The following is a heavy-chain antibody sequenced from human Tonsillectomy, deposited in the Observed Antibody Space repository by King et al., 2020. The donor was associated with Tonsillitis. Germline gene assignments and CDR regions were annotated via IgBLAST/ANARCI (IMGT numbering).Heavy chain of an antibody. CDR1: GGSISSYY. CDR2: IYYSGST. D-gene: IGHD1-1*01. CDR3: ARSIPVTNDAFDI. J-gene: IGHJ3*02. V-gene: IGHV4-59*01. Sequence: QLQESGPGLVKPSETLSLTCTVSGGSISSYYWSWLRQPPGKGLEWIGYIYYSGSTNYNPSLKSRVTISVDTSKNQFSLKLSSVTAADTAVYYCARSIPVTNDAFDIWGQGTLVTVSS.